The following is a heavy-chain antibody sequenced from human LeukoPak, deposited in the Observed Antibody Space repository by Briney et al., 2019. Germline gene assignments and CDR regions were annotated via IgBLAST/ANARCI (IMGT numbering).Heavy chain of an antibody. CDR1: GDSISNSHW. D-gene: IGHD3-10*01. J-gene: IGHJ4*02. CDR3: ARGEEHGSGTVHFDY. Sequence: SETLSLTCAVSGDSISNSHWWSWVRQPPRKGLEWIGEIYHGGSTNFNPSLKSRVTISVDRSDNQFSLRLTSVTAADTAVYYCARGEEHGSGTVHFDYWGQGTLVTVSS. V-gene: IGHV4-4*02. CDR2: IYHGGST.